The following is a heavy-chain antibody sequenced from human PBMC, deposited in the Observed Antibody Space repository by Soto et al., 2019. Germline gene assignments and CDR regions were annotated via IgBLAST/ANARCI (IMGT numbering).Heavy chain of an antibody. D-gene: IGHD4-17*01. Sequence: QVQLVESGGGVVQPGRSLRLSCAASGFTFSAYGMHWVRQAPGKGLEWLAMIYYDGNNKYYADSVEGRFTISRDNSQNPLYPQMSSLRAEDTAVYYCARGGGTVTSDYWGQGTLVTVSS. V-gene: IGHV3-33*01. CDR3: ARGGGTVTSDY. J-gene: IGHJ4*02. CDR2: IYYDGNNK. CDR1: GFTFSAYG.